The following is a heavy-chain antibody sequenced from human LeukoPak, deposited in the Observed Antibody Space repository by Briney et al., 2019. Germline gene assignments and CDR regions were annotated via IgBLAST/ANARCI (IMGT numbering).Heavy chain of an antibody. CDR3: ARGMTAMATLDY. V-gene: IGHV3-21*01. CDR1: GFTFSSYA. Sequence: GGSLRLSCAASGFTFSSYAMSWVRQAPGKGLEWVSTFSGSGGNTYYADSVKGRFTISRDNAKNSLYLQMNSLGAEDTAVYYCARGMTAMATLDYWGQGTLVTVSS. D-gene: IGHD5-18*01. CDR2: FSGSGGNT. J-gene: IGHJ4*02.